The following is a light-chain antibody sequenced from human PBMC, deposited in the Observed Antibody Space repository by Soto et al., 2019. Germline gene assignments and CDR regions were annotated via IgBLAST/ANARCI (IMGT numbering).Light chain of an antibody. CDR3: QQYRDLPQT. J-gene: IGKJ1*01. Sequence: EIVLTQSPGTLSLSPGERATLSCRASQSVRSNYLAWYQQKPGQAPRLLIYNSSTRAIGIPDRFSGSGSGTDFTLTISRLEPEDFALYYCQQYRDLPQTFGQGTQVEIK. CDR1: QSVRSNY. V-gene: IGKV3-20*01. CDR2: NSS.